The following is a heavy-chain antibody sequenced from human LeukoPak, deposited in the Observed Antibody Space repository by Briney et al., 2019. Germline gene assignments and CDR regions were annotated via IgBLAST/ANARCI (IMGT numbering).Heavy chain of an antibody. V-gene: IGHV3-7*01. D-gene: IGHD3-10*01. CDR2: INQDGNEK. Sequence: GGSLRLSCIGSGLTFNPYWMMWVRQAPGKGLEWVANINQDGNEKNYVDSVKGRFTISRDNAKNSLYLQMNSLRAEDTAVYFCAKAGPGFGFDSWGQGTLVTVSS. J-gene: IGHJ4*02. CDR1: GLTFNPYW. CDR3: AKAGPGFGFDS.